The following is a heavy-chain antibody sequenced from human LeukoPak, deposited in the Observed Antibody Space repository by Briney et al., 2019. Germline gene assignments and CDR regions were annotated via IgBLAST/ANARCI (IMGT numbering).Heavy chain of an antibody. D-gene: IGHD3-16*01. CDR3: ARRHDGYYYGMDV. CDR1: GGSISSSNW. J-gene: IGHJ6*02. Sequence: SGTLSLTCAVSGGSISSSNWWSWVRQPPGKGLEWIGEIYHSGSTNYNPSLKSRVTISVDKSKNQFSLKLSSVTAADTAVYFCARRHDGYYYGMDVWGQGTTVTVSS. CDR2: IYHSGST. V-gene: IGHV4-4*02.